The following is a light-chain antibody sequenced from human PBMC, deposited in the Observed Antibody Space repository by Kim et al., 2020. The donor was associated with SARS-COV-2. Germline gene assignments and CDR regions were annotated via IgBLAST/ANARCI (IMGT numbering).Light chain of an antibody. CDR3: QQYITYPIT. Sequence: ASVGDRVIITCRASQDISIYLAWFQQKPGKAPESLIYGASILQSGVPSKFSGSGSGTYFTLTINSLQPDDFATYYCQQYITYPITFGQGTRLEIK. CDR1: QDISIY. CDR2: GAS. V-gene: IGKV1-16*02. J-gene: IGKJ5*01.